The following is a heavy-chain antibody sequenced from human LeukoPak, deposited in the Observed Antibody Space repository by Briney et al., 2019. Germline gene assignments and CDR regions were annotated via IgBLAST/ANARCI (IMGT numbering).Heavy chain of an antibody. J-gene: IGHJ4*02. D-gene: IGHD3-16*01. Sequence: PGGSLRLSCAASGFIFDDHGMHWVRRAPGKGLEWVSAISGSGGSTYYADSVKGRFTISRDNSKNTLYLQMNSLRAEDTAVYYCAGGDYVWGYFDFWGQGTLVTVSS. CDR1: GFIFDDHG. CDR3: AGGDYVWGYFDF. CDR2: ISGSGGST. V-gene: IGHV3-23*01.